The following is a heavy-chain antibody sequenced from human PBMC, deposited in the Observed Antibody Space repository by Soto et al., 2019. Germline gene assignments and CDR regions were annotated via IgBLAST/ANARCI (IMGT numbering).Heavy chain of an antibody. CDR2: ISGSGGST. D-gene: IGHD3-3*01. CDR1: GFTFSSYA. CDR3: AKDTLISTIFGVVIIPYYFDY. V-gene: IGHV3-23*01. Sequence: GGSLRLSCAASGFTFSSYAMSWVRQAPGKGLEWVSAISGSGGSTYYADSVKGRFTISRDNSKNTLYLQMNSLRAEDTAVYYYAKDTLISTIFGVVIIPYYFDYWGQGTLVTVSS. J-gene: IGHJ4*02.